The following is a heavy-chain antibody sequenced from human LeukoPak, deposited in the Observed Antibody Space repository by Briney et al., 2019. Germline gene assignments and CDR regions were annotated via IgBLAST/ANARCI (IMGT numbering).Heavy chain of an antibody. CDR2: IYTSGST. CDR1: GGSISSYY. J-gene: IGHJ6*02. CDR3: ARESAVQGGPPYYYYYYGMDV. Sequence: PSETLSLTCTVSGGSISSYYWSWIRQPAGKGLEWIGRIYTSGSTNYNPSLKSRVTMSVDTSKNQFSLKLSSVTAADTAVYYCARESAVQGGPPYYYYYYGMDVWGQGTTVTVSS. D-gene: IGHD3-10*01. V-gene: IGHV4-4*07.